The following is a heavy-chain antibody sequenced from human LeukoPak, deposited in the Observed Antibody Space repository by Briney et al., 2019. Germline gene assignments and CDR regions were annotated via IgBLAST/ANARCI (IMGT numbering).Heavy chain of an antibody. J-gene: IGHJ4*02. Sequence: SETLSLTCIVSGGSVSSGSYSWSWIRQPPGKGLEWVGYLYNSGSTNYNPSLKSRVTMSVDTSKNQFSLRLSSVTAADTAMYYCAREVRSGSFTSDYWGQGTLVTVSS. CDR2: LYNSGST. V-gene: IGHV4-61*01. CDR3: AREVRSGSFTSDY. CDR1: GGSVSSGSYS. D-gene: IGHD1-26*01.